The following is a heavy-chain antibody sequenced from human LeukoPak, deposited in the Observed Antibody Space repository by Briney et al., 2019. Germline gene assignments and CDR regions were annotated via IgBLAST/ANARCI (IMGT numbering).Heavy chain of an antibody. CDR3: ARDSSGSVGVDY. CDR2: IYTSGST. V-gene: IGHV4-61*02. Sequence: ASQTLSLTCTVSGGSISSGSYYWSWIRQPAGKGLEWIGRIYTSGSTNYNPSLKSRVTISVDTSKNQFSLKLSSVTAADTAVYYCARDSSGSVGVDYWGQGTLVTVSS. CDR1: GGSISSGSYY. J-gene: IGHJ4*02. D-gene: IGHD6-19*01.